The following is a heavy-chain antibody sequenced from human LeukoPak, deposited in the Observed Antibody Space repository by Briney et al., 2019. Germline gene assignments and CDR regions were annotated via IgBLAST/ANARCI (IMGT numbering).Heavy chain of an antibody. CDR3: ARRAYYDILTGYIDY. V-gene: IGHV4-4*08. CDR2: IYNSGST. D-gene: IGHD3-9*01. Sequence: PSETLSLTCTVSGGSISSYYWSWIRQPPGKGLEWIGYIYNSGSTYYNPSLKSRVTISVDTSKNQFSLKVSSVTAADTAVYYCARRAYYDILTGYIDYWGQGTLVTVSS. CDR1: GGSISSYY. J-gene: IGHJ4*02.